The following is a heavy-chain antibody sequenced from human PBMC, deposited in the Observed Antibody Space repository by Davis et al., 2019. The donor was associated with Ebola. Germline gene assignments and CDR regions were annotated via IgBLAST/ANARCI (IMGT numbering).Heavy chain of an antibody. CDR1: GFTFSSYR. Sequence: HTGGSLRLSCAASGFTFSSYRMYWVRHVPGTGRVWVSRIKREGSSTHYADSVKGRFTISRENAKTTLYLQMNSLRADDTAVYFCARGSLQRDIYGGGGDFYYGFDVWGKGTTVTVSS. D-gene: IGHD4-17*01. J-gene: IGHJ6*04. V-gene: IGHV3-74*01. CDR2: IKREGSST. CDR3: ARGSLQRDIYGGGGDFYYGFDV.